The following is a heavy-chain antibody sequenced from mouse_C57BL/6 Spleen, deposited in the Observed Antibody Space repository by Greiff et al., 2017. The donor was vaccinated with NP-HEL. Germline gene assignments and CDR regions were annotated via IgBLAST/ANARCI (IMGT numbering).Heavy chain of an antibody. D-gene: IGHD3-2*02. CDR2: ISSGGSYT. J-gene: IGHJ4*01. Sequence: EVKLVESGGDLVKPGGSLKLSCAASGFTFSSYGMSWVRQTPDKRLEWVATISSGGSYTYYPDSVKGRFTISRDNAKNTLYLQMSSLKSEDTAMYYCARLGSSGYYAMDYWGQGTSVTVSS. CDR1: GFTFSSYG. V-gene: IGHV5-6*01. CDR3: ARLGSSGYYAMDY.